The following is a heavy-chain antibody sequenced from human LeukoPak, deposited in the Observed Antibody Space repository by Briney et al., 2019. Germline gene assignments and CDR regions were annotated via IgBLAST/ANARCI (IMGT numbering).Heavy chain of an antibody. D-gene: IGHD4-23*01. CDR3: ARQGYGGNPQGAADY. J-gene: IGHJ4*02. V-gene: IGHV1-18*01. CDR2: ISTYNGNT. Sequence: ASVKVSCKASGYTFINYDFSWVRQAPGQGLEWMGWISTYNGNTNYAQKLQGRVTMTTDTSTSTAYMELRSLRYDDTAVYYCARQGYGGNPQGAADYWGQGTLVTVSS. CDR1: GYTFINYD.